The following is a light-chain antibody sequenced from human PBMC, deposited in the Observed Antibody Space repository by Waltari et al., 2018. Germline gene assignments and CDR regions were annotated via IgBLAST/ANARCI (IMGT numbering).Light chain of an antibody. CDR2: GDN. V-gene: IGLV1-44*01. CDR3: AGWDDSLKCPV. CDR1: LPHIESNT. Sequence: QSVLTQPPSASGTPGQRVTISCSGSLPHIESNTVNWYRQLPGTAPKLLIYGDNQRPSGVPDRFSGSKSGTSASLAISGLQSADEADYYCAGWDDSLKCPVFGGGTKLTVL. J-gene: IGLJ3*02.